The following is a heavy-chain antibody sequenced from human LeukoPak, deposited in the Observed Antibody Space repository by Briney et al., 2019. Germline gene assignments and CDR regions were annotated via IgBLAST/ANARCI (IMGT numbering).Heavy chain of an antibody. V-gene: IGHV3-15*01. CDR3: TTDLGLTMIRGVIVY. Sequence: GGSLRRSCTASGFTFTNAWMSWVRQAPGKGLEWVGRIKSKGDGETIDNAAPVKGRFTMSRDDSKATLYLQMNSLKAEDTAVYYCTTDLGLTMIRGVIVYWGQGALVTVSS. J-gene: IGHJ4*02. CDR2: IKSKGDGETI. CDR1: GFTFTNAW. D-gene: IGHD3-10*01.